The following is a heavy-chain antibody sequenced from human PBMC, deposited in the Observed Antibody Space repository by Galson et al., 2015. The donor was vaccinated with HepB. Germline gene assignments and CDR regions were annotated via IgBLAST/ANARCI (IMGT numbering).Heavy chain of an antibody. CDR2: IYSAGTT. Sequence: SLRLSCAASGFTVSNSYVSWVRQAPGKGLEWVSSIYSAGTTYYADSVKGRFTISRDSSKNTLYLQMNSLRVEDTAVYYCARDDSSGWSVYWGPGTLVTVSS. J-gene: IGHJ4*02. CDR1: GFTVSNSY. D-gene: IGHD6-19*01. CDR3: ARDDSSGWSVY. V-gene: IGHV3-66*01.